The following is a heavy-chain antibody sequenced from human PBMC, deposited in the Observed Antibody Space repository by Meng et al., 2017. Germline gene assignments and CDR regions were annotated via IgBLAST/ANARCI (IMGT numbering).Heavy chain of an antibody. Sequence: SETLSLTCAVYGGSFSGYYLSWIRQPPGKGLEWIGEINHSGSTNYNPSLKSRVTISVDTSKNQFSLKLSSVTAADTAVYYCSRRGPHWLYCSGGSCYPRPFDYWGQGTLVTVSS. CDR3: SRRGPHWLYCSGGSCYPRPFDY. D-gene: IGHD2-15*01. CDR1: GGSFSGYY. CDR2: INHSGST. J-gene: IGHJ4*02. V-gene: IGHV4-34*01.